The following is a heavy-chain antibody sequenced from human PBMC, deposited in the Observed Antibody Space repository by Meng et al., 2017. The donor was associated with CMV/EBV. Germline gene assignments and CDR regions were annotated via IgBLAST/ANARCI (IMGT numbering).Heavy chain of an antibody. V-gene: IGHV3-74*01. J-gene: IGHJ6*01. CDR3: ARDGGKFGELSYGMDV. Sequence: GESLKISCAASGFTFSSYWMHWVRQAPGKGLVWVSRINSDGSSTSYADSVKGRFTISRDNAKNTLYLQMNSLRAEDTAVYYRARDGGKFGELSYGMDVWGQGTTVTVSS. D-gene: IGHD3-10*01. CDR1: GFTFSSYW. CDR2: INSDGSST.